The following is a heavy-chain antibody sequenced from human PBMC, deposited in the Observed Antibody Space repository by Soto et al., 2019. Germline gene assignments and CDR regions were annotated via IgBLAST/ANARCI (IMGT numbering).Heavy chain of an antibody. Sequence: LRLSCATSGFTFSNFDMHWVRQVPGKGLEWVSAIGAARDPYYLGSVKGRFTISRENAKNSVYLQMNDLRAGDSAVYYCARAYTGRLPRRADYYYAMDVWGQGTTVTVSS. V-gene: IGHV3-13*05. CDR3: ARAYTGRLPRRADYYYAMDV. CDR2: IGAARDP. J-gene: IGHJ6*02. D-gene: IGHD2-2*02. CDR1: GFTFSNFD.